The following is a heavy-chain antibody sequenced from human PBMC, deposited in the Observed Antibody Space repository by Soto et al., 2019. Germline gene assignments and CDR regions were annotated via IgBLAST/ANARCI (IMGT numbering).Heavy chain of an antibody. J-gene: IGHJ4*02. D-gene: IGHD2-2*01. Sequence: SVKVSCKASGGTFSSYTISWVRQAPGQGLEWMGRIIPILGIANYAQKFQGRVTITADKSTSTAYMELSSLRSEDTAVYYCASSPERAPYIVVLDYWGQGTLVTVSS. CDR3: ASSPERAPYIVVLDY. CDR1: GGTFSSYT. V-gene: IGHV1-69*02. CDR2: IIPILGIA.